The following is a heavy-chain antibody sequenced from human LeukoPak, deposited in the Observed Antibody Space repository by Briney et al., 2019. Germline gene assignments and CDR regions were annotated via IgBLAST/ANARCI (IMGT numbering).Heavy chain of an antibody. CDR3: ARDPYGDNFYYFDY. V-gene: IGHV1-46*01. J-gene: IGHJ4*02. CDR2: INPSGGST. Sequence: GASVKVSCKASGYTFTSCSMHWVRQAPGQGLEWMGIINPSGGSTSYAQKFQGRVTMTRDTSTSTVYMELNSLRSEDTAVYYCARDPYGDNFYYFDYWGQGTLVTVSS. CDR1: GYTFTSCS. D-gene: IGHD5-24*01.